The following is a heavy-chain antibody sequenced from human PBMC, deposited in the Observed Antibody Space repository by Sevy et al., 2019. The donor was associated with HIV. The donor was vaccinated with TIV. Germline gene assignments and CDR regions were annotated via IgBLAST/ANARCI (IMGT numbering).Heavy chain of an antibody. J-gene: IGHJ5*02. CDR1: GYTFTGYY. D-gene: IGHD6-13*01. Sequence: ASVKVSCKASGYTFTGYYIHWVRQAPGQWLEWMGGINPHSGGTNYAQKFQGRVTMTRDTSISTAYMELSRLRSDDTAVYYCARDKRAISAAAPDWFDPWGQGTPVTVSS. V-gene: IGHV1-2*02. CDR3: ARDKRAISAAAPDWFDP. CDR2: INPHSGGT.